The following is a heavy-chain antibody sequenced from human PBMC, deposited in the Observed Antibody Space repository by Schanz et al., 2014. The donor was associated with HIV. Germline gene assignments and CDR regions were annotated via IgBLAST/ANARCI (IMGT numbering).Heavy chain of an antibody. D-gene: IGHD6-19*01. Sequence: QVQLVQSGVEVKKPGASVKVSCKASGYSFTGFFLHWVRQAPGQGLEWMGWINPNRGGTNYAQKYLGRVTMTRDTSISTAYIELSSLTSDDTAVYYCARAPPREQWLIGYYGMDVWGQGTTVTASS. J-gene: IGHJ6*02. V-gene: IGHV1-2*02. CDR3: ARAPPREQWLIGYYGMDV. CDR1: GYSFTGFF. CDR2: INPNRGGT.